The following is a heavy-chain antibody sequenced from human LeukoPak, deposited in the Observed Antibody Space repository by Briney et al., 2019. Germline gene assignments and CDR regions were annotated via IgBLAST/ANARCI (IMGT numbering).Heavy chain of an antibody. J-gene: IGHJ6*03. V-gene: IGHV4-34*01. CDR1: GGSFSGYY. Sequence: SETLSLTCAVYGGSFSGYYWSWIRQPPGKGLEWIGEINHSGSTNYNPSLKSRVTISVDTSKNQFSLKLSSVTAADTAVYYCARGRGLPTVTNRFYYYMDVWGKGTTVTVSS. D-gene: IGHD4-11*01. CDR2: INHSGST. CDR3: ARGRGLPTVTNRFYYYMDV.